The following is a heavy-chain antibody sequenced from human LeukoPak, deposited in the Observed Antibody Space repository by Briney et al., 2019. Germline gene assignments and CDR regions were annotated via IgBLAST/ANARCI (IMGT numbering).Heavy chain of an antibody. V-gene: IGHV3-9*03. CDR2: ISWNSGSI. CDR3: AKDIRLRHPFIAPGAFDI. CDR1: GFTFDDYA. D-gene: IGHD4-17*01. Sequence: PGGSLRLSCAASGFTFDDYAMHWVRQAPGKGLEWVSGISWNSGSIGYADSVKGRFTISRDNAKNSLYLQMNSLRAEDMALYYCAKDIRLRHPFIAPGAFDIWGQGTMVTVSS. J-gene: IGHJ3*02.